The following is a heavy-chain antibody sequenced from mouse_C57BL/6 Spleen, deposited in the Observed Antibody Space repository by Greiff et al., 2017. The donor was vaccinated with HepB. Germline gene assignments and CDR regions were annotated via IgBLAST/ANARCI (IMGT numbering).Heavy chain of an antibody. D-gene: IGHD2-3*01. V-gene: IGHV5-17*01. CDR2: ISSGSSTI. J-gene: IGHJ3*01. CDR3: APYDGFAY. Sequence: EVKLVESGGGLVKPGGSLKLSCAASGFTFSDYGMHWVRQAPEKGLECVAYISSGSSTIYYADTVKGRFTISRDNAKNTLFLQMTSLRSEDTAMYYCAPYDGFAYWGQGTLVTVSA. CDR1: GFTFSDYG.